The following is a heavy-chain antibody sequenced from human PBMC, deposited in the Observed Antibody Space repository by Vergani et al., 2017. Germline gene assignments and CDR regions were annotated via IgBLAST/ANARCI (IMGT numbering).Heavy chain of an antibody. Sequence: QVQLQESGPGLVKPSETLSLTCTVSGGFISSFLWSWIRQPPGKGLEWIGYIYSNGSTNYNPSLKSRVTISVDMSKNQFSLRLYSVSAADTAVYFCARDRNYYSSRNWCESGAKGTLVTVPS. CDR1: GGFISSFL. CDR2: IYSNGST. CDR3: ARDRNYYSSRNWCES. D-gene: IGHD3-10*01. J-gene: IGHJ5*01. V-gene: IGHV4-59*01.